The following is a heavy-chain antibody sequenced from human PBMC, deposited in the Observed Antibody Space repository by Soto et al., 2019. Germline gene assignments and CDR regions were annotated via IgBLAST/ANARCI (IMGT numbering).Heavy chain of an antibody. CDR1: GGSFSGYY. V-gene: IGHV4-34*01. D-gene: IGHD3-10*01. CDR2: INHSGST. Sequence: PSETLSLTCAVYGGSFSGYYWSWIRQPPGKGLEWIGEINHSGSTNYNPSLKSRVTISVDRSKNQFSLKLSSVTAADTAVYYCARGAPVFIQHRGQGTLVTVSS. J-gene: IGHJ1*01. CDR3: ARGAPVFIQH.